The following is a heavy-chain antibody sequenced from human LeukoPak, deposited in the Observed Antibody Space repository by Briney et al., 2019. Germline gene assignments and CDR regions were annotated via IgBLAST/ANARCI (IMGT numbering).Heavy chain of an antibody. Sequence: ASAKVSCKASGYTFTTYDINWVRQATGQGLEWMGWMNPNSGNTGYAQKFQGRVTMTRNTSISTAYMELSSLRSDDTAVYYCARDWFGDYQTYNWGQGTLVTVSS. CDR2: MNPNSGNT. V-gene: IGHV1-8*01. CDR3: ARDWFGDYQTYN. J-gene: IGHJ4*02. CDR1: GYTFTTYD. D-gene: IGHD4-17*01.